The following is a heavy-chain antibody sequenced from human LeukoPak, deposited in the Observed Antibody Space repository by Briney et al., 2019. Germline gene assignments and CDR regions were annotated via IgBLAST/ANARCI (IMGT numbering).Heavy chain of an antibody. CDR3: ARDMKRYYFDY. CDR2: ISYDGSNK. V-gene: IGHV3-30*04. J-gene: IGHJ4*02. CDR1: GFTFSSYA. Sequence: GGSLRLSCAASGFTFSSYAMHWVRQAPGKGLEWVAVISYDGSNKYYADSVKGRFTISGDNSKNTLYLQMNSLRAEDTAVYYCARDMKRYYFDYWGQGTLVTVSS.